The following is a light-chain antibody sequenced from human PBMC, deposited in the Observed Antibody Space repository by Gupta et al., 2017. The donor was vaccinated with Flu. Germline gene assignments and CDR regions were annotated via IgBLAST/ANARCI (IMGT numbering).Light chain of an antibody. CDR2: AAS. CDR3: QHYHSFPWT. V-gene: IGKV1-16*01. CDR1: QAINNY. J-gene: IGKJ1*01. Sequence: DINLTQSPSSLSAAVGDSVTITCRASQAINNYLAWLQQKPGKAPNPLIYAASSLQNGVPSRFSGSGSGTDFTLTISSLQPEDSGTYYCQHYHSFPWTFGQGTKVEV.